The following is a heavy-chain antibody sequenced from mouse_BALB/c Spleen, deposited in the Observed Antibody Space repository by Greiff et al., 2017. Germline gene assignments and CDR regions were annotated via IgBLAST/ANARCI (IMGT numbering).Heavy chain of an antibody. CDR3: ARGGDYRYDAGAWFAY. D-gene: IGHD2-14*01. Sequence: VQLQQSGAELARPGASVKMSCKASGYTFTSYTMHWVKQRPGQGLEWIGYINPSSGYTNYNQKFKDKATLTADKSSSTAYMQLSSLTSEDSAVYYCARGGDYRYDAGAWFAYWGQGTLVTVSA. CDR2: INPSSGYT. V-gene: IGHV1-4*01. J-gene: IGHJ3*01. CDR1: GYTFTSYT.